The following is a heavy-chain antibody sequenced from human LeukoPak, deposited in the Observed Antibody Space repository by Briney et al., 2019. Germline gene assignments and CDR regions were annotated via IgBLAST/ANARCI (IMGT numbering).Heavy chain of an antibody. D-gene: IGHD2-15*01. Sequence: PSETLSLTCSVSGDSVSSTSDNWGWIRQPPGKGLEWIGNIYYTGSTYYNPSLKSRVTMSVDTSNNQFSLKLSSVTAADTAVYYCAKANVKYCSGGSCFDAFDIWGQGTMVTVSS. CDR3: AKANVKYCSGGSCFDAFDI. J-gene: IGHJ3*02. CDR2: IYYTGST. V-gene: IGHV4-39*07. CDR1: GDSVSSTSDN.